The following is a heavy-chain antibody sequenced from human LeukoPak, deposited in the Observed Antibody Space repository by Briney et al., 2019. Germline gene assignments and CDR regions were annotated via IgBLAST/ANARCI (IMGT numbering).Heavy chain of an antibody. Sequence: GGSLRLSCAASGFTFSSYWMSWVRQAPGKGLEWVANIKQDGSEKYYVDSVKGRFTISRDNAKNSLYLQMNSLRAEDTAVYHCARGVYSGSYWSAFDIWGQGTMVTVSS. CDR3: ARGVYSGSYWSAFDI. D-gene: IGHD1-26*01. CDR2: IKQDGSEK. J-gene: IGHJ3*02. V-gene: IGHV3-7*01. CDR1: GFTFSSYW.